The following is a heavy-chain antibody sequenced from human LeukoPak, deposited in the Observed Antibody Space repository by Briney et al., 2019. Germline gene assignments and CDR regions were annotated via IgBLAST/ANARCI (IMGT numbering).Heavy chain of an antibody. Sequence: GGSLRLSCAASGFTFSTSGMHWVRQAPGKGLQWVGRIKAQTNGGTTDYTAPVKGRFIISRDDSKNTLYLQMNSLKTEDTAVYYCTTEGYTYGYHGIDSWGQGTMVTVSS. J-gene: IGHJ3*02. V-gene: IGHV3-15*01. CDR3: TTEGYTYGYHGIDS. CDR1: GFTFSTSG. CDR2: IKAQTNGGTT. D-gene: IGHD5-18*01.